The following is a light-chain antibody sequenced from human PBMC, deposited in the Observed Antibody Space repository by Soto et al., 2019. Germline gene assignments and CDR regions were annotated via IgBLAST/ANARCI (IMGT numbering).Light chain of an antibody. CDR1: ESIDNNF. CDR2: HAS. J-gene: IGKJ3*01. CDR3: QQYGSAPPT. Sequence: EIVLTQSPCTLSLSPGERATLSCRASESIDNNFLAWYQQKPGQAPRFLIYHASSRATGIPNRFSGSGSGTDFTLTISRLEPEDFAVYYCQQYGSAPPTFGPGTKVDVK. V-gene: IGKV3-20*01.